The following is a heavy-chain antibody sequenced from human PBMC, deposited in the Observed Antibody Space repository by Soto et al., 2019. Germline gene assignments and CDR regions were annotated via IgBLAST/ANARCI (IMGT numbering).Heavy chain of an antibody. Sequence: QVQLVQSGAEVKKPGASVKVSCKASGYTFTSYYMHWVRQAPGQGLEWMGIINPSGGSTSYAQKCQGRGTMTRATSTSTGNMELGSVRSEDTAVYYWARGKVIAAAGTPTGGDYWGQGTLVTVSS. J-gene: IGHJ4*02. CDR2: INPSGGST. V-gene: IGHV1-46*03. D-gene: IGHD6-13*01. CDR3: ARGKVIAAAGTPTGGDY. CDR1: GYTFTSYY.